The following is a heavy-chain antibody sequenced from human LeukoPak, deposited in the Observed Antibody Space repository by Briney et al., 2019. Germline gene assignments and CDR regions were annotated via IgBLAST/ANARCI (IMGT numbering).Heavy chain of an antibody. CDR3: ARTVTTSSYYFDY. Sequence: ASVKASFKASGYTFTTYGVSWVRQAPGQGLEWMGWISGYDGNTNYAQKLRGRVTMTTDTSTSTAYMDLRSLRSDDTALYYCARTVTTSSYYFDYWGQGTLVTVSS. J-gene: IGHJ4*02. CDR2: ISGYDGNT. CDR1: GYTFTTYG. V-gene: IGHV1-18*01. D-gene: IGHD4-17*01.